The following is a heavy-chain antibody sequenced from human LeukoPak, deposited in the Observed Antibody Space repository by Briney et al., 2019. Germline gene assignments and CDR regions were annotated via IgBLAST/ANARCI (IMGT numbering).Heavy chain of an antibody. J-gene: IGHJ3*01. CDR3: ARGSSSLRAVVVDIDF. D-gene: IGHD2-15*01. CDR1: GXTFSNYA. CDR2: ISYTGSNK. Sequence: GGSLRLSCAASGXTFSNYAMHWVRQAPGKGLEWLTVISYTGSNKYYADSVKGRFTISRDNSKNTLYLQMNSLRTEDTAVYYCARGSSSLRAVVVDIDFWGQGTMVTVSS. V-gene: IGHV3-30-3*01.